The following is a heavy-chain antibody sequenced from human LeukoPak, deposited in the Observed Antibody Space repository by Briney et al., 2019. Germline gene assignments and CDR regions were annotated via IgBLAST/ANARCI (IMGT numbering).Heavy chain of an antibody. Sequence: SETLSLTCTVSGGSVSGYYWSWIRQPAGKGLEWIGRIYTSGSTNYSPSLKSRVTMSLDTSKNQSSLKLTSMTAADTAVYYCARGIYCSGNNCYYYYYYMDVWGKGTTVTVSS. CDR2: IYTSGST. V-gene: IGHV4-4*07. CDR1: GGSVSGYY. CDR3: ARGIYCSGNNCYYYYYYMDV. D-gene: IGHD2-2*01. J-gene: IGHJ6*03.